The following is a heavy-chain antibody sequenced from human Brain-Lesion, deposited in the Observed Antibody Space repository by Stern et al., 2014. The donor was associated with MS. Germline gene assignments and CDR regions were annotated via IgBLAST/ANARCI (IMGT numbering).Heavy chain of an antibody. CDR1: GGSISSGNYY. J-gene: IGHJ3*02. D-gene: IGHD3-9*01. CDR3: ARGSYGVLTGNGGHGFDI. Sequence: QVQLVESGPGLVKPSQTLSLTCTVSGGSISSGNYYWSWLRPPAGEGLEWIGRLYSVGGPQNTPSLKGRVPISAATSTTQFPLGLRFGAAADTAVYYCARGSYGVLTGNGGHGFDIWGQGTMVTVSS. V-gene: IGHV4-61*02. CDR2: LYSVGGP.